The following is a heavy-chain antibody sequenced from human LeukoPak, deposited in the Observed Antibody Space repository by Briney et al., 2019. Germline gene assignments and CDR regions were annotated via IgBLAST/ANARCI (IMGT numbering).Heavy chain of an antibody. CDR2: IYSGGST. CDR3: ASPYDSNAFDT. D-gene: IGHD3-22*01. CDR1: GFIVSSNY. V-gene: IGHV3-66*01. Sequence: PGGSLRLSCAASGFIVSSNYMTWVRQAPGKGLEWVSVIYSGGSTYYADSVKGRFTISRDTSKNTLYLQMNTLRAEDTAVYYCASPYDSNAFDTWGQGTMVTVSS. J-gene: IGHJ3*02.